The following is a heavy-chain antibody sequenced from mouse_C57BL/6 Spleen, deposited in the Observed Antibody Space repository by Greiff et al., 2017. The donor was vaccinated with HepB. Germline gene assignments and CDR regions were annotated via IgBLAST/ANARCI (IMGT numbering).Heavy chain of an antibody. CDR2: ISSGGSYT. Sequence: EVKLVESGGDLVKPGGSLKLSCAASGFTFSSYGMSWVRQTPDKRLEWVATISSGGSYTYYPDSVKGRFTISRDNAKNTLYLQMSSLKSEDTAMYYCARQRGYYDYYFDYWGQGTTLTVSS. CDR1: GFTFSSYG. J-gene: IGHJ2*01. D-gene: IGHD2-4*01. V-gene: IGHV5-6*01. CDR3: ARQRGYYDYYFDY.